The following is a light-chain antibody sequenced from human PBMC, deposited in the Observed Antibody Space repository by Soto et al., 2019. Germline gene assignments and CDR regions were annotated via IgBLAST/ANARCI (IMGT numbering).Light chain of an antibody. CDR1: HSISNY. V-gene: IGKV3-11*01. Sequence: EIVLTLSPATLSFSPRETSTLSFMASHSISNYFALYQHEPGQAPRLLIFDASNRATGIPARCSGSGSGTDFTLTISGLEPEDFAIYYWQKRGNWPHFGQGTRLEI. CDR3: QKRGNWPH. J-gene: IGKJ5*01. CDR2: DAS.